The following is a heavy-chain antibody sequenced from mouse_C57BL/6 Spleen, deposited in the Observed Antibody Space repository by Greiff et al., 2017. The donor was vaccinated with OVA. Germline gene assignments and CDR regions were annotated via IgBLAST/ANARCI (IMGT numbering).Heavy chain of an antibody. CDR2: ISYDGSN. V-gene: IGHV3-6*01. Sequence: EVKLMESGPGLVKPSQSLSLTCSVTGYSITSGYYWNWIRQFPGNKLEWMGYISYDGSNNYNPSLKNRISITRDTSKNQFFLKLNSVTTEDTATYYCARERERDEAMDYWGQGTSVTVSS. J-gene: IGHJ4*01. CDR1: GYSITSGYY. CDR3: ARERERDEAMDY.